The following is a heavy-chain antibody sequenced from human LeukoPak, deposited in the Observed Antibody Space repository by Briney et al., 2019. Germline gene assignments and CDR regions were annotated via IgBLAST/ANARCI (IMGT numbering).Heavy chain of an antibody. Sequence: GESLKISCKGSGYSFTSYWISWVRQTPGKGLEWMGVIYPGDSRTRYNPSFEGQVTISADKSINTAYLQWSSLKASDTAMYYCACREFYSPWPGPWGQGTRVPVSS. J-gene: IGHJ5*02. V-gene: IGHV5-51*01. CDR3: ACREFYSPWPGP. CDR2: IYPGDSRT. CDR1: GYSFTSYW. D-gene: IGHD5-18*01.